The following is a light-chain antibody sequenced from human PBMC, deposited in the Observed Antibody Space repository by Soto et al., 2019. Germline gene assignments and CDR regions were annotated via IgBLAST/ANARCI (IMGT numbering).Light chain of an antibody. CDR2: GAS. CDR1: QSVSNNY. CDR3: QQYGSSGT. J-gene: IGKJ1*01. V-gene: IGKV3-20*01. Sequence: EILLTQSPGTLSLSPGERATLSCRASQSVSNNYLAWYQQKPGKAPRLLIYGASNRATGIPDRFSGSGSGTDFTLPIRRLEPEDFAVYYCQQYGSSGTFGQGTKVDIK.